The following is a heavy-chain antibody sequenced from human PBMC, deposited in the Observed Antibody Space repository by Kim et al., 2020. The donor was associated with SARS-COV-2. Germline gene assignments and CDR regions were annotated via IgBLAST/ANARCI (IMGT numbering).Heavy chain of an antibody. V-gene: IGHV3-30*14. Sequence: GGSLRLSCVVSGFTLSNDAVHWVRQAPGKGPEWVAVISNDGSEKYYADSVRGRFNIIGDNSKNTLFLQMNSLTGEDTAVYYCARGRMEYYFDYWGQGTLVTVSS. CDR1: GFTLSNDA. J-gene: IGHJ4*02. CDR3: ARGRMEYYFDY. D-gene: IGHD1-1*01. CDR2: ISNDGSEK.